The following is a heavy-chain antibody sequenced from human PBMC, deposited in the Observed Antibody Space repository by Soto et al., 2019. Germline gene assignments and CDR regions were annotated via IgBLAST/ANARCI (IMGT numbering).Heavy chain of an antibody. J-gene: IGHJ6*02. CDR1: GYTFTSYA. CDR2: INAGNGNT. V-gene: IGHV1-3*01. Sequence: QVQLVQSGAEVKKPGASVKVSCKASGYTFTSYAMHWVRQAPGQRLEWMGWINAGNGNTKYSQKFQGRVTITRDTSASTAYMELSSLRSEATAVYYCARAVSAARRDYYYYGMDVWGQGTTVNFSS. D-gene: IGHD6-6*01. CDR3: ARAVSAARRDYYYYGMDV.